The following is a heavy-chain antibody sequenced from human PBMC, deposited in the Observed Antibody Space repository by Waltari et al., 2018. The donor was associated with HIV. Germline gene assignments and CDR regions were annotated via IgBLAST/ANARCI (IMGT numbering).Heavy chain of an antibody. V-gene: IGHV4-39*01. CDR3: ARILLWPSRYFGS. D-gene: IGHD4-17*01. J-gene: IGHJ4*02. CDR2: FSYSGSS. Sequence: QLHLQESGPGLVKPSETLSLTCTVSGGSISSGDSFWGWIRQPPGKGLEWIGSFSYSGSSYYRPSLKSRVTTSVDTSKNELSLKLSSVTAADTAVYYCARILLWPSRYFGSWGQGTLVTVSS. CDR1: GGSISSGDSF.